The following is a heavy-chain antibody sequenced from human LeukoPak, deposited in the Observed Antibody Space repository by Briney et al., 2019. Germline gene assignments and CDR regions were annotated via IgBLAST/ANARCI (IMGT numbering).Heavy chain of an antibody. J-gene: IGHJ4*02. CDR2: MSGRGGST. Sequence: GGSLRLSCAASGFTFSGDAMSWVRQAPGKGLDWVAVMSGRGGSTYNADSVKVRFTISRDNSKNTLYLQMNSLRAEDTAVYYCAKLIGASMVRGVSPYYFDYWGQGTLVTVSS. CDR3: AKLIGASMVRGVSPYYFDY. V-gene: IGHV3-23*01. CDR1: GFTFSGDA. D-gene: IGHD3-10*01.